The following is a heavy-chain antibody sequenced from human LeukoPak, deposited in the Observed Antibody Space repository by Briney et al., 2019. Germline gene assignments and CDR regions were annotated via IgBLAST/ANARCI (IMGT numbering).Heavy chain of an antibody. J-gene: IGHJ6*03. Sequence: GGSLRLSCAASGFTFNKYTMNWVRQAPGKGLEWVSSISSSSSIIYYADSVKGRFTISRDNAKNSLFLQMNSLRAEDTAVYFCARATWDPNYYYYMDVWGKGTTVTISS. V-gene: IGHV3-21*01. CDR1: GFTFNKYT. D-gene: IGHD1-26*01. CDR2: ISSSSSII. CDR3: ARATWDPNYYYYMDV.